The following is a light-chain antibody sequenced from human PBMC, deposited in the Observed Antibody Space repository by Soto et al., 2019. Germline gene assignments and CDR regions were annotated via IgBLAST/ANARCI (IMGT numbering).Light chain of an antibody. CDR1: QSVSRY. CDR3: QQRSSWPVT. V-gene: IGKV3-11*01. J-gene: IGKJ1*01. CDR2: EAS. Sequence: EIVLTQSPVTLSLSPGERATLSCRARQSVSRYFAWYQQKPGQAPRLLIYEASNRATGVPARFSGSGSGTDFTLTISSLEPEDFAVYYCQQRSSWPVTFGQGTKVEI.